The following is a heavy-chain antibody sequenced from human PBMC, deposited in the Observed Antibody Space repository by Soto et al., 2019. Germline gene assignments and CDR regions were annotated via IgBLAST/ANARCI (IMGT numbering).Heavy chain of an antibody. CDR2: IYYNGST. CDR1: GDSITSSGSY. V-gene: IGHV4-39*01. CDR3: ARHGGTSGWYHLIYYYGMNV. Sequence: QLQLQESGPGLVKPSETLSLTCTVSGDSITSSGSYCGWIRQPPGKGLEWIGSIYYNGSTYYNPSLKTRATISVDTAKYHLSLKLTSMTAPDTAMYYCARHGGTSGWYHLIYYYGMNVWGQGTTVTVSS. D-gene: IGHD6-19*01. J-gene: IGHJ6*02.